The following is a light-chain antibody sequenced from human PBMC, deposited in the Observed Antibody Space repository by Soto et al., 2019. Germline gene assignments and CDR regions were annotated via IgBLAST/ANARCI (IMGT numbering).Light chain of an antibody. J-gene: IGKJ4*01. CDR3: QQYNIWPRS. Sequence: EIVLTQSPGTLSLSPGERATLSCGASQRLTSNSLAWYQQKPGQAPRLLVYGASIRATGIPDRFSGSGSGTEFTLAISSLQSEDFAVYYCQQYNIWPRSFGGGTKVEIK. V-gene: IGKV3D-15*01. CDR1: QRLTSN. CDR2: GAS.